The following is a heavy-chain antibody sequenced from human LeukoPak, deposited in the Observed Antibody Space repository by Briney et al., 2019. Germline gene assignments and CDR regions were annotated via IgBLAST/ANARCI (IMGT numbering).Heavy chain of an antibody. J-gene: IGHJ3*02. CDR3: ARVGYCSGGSCYSAATDAFDI. CDR2: ITPIFGTA. Sequence: SVKVSCKASGGTFSSYAISWVRQAPGQGLEWMGGITPIFGTANYAQKFQGRVTITTDESTSTAYMELRSLRSDDTAVHYCARVGYCSGGSCYSAATDAFDIWGQGTMVTVSS. D-gene: IGHD2-15*01. CDR1: GGTFSSYA. V-gene: IGHV1-69*05.